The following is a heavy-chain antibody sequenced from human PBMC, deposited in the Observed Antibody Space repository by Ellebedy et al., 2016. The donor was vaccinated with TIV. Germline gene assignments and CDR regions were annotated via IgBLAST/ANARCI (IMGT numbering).Heavy chain of an antibody. CDR2: INSDGSST. CDR1: GFTFSSYW. D-gene: IGHD3-9*01. V-gene: IGHV3-74*01. Sequence: LSLTXAASGFTFSSYWMRWVRQAPGKGLVWVSRINSDGSSTSYADSVKGRFTISRDNAKNTLYLQMNSLRAEDTAVYYCARGKGYDILTGYYEVGFDYWGQGTLVTVSS. CDR3: ARGKGYDILTGYYEVGFDY. J-gene: IGHJ4*02.